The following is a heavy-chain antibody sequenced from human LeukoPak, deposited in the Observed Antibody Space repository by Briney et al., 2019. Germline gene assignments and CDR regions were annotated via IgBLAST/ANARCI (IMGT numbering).Heavy chain of an antibody. Sequence: GGSLRLSCAASGLTFSDYYMTWIRQAPGKGLKWVSYITSSATTYYADSVKGRFTISRDNAKTSLYLQMNSLRAEDTAVYYCARDLGPHSSSPNSGAFDIWGQGTMVTVSS. D-gene: IGHD6-6*01. CDR1: GLTFSDYY. V-gene: IGHV3-11*04. CDR3: ARDLGPHSSSPNSGAFDI. CDR2: ITSSATT. J-gene: IGHJ3*02.